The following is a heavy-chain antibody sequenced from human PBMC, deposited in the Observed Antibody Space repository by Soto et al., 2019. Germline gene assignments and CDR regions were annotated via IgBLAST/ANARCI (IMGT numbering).Heavy chain of an antibody. CDR2: ISFDGSNK. D-gene: IGHD3-10*01. CDR1: GFTFSDYA. J-gene: IGHJ6*02. CDR3: ARGSCITMVRGGHYYFSGIEV. Sequence: QVHLVESGGGVVHPGRSLRLSCAASGFTFSDYAIHWVRQAPGKGLEWVAVISFDGSNKYFADSVKGRFTISRDNSKDSLCLQMTSLRAEHTPLYSCARGSCITMVRGGHYYFSGIEVWGQGTTVIVSS. V-gene: IGHV3-30-3*01.